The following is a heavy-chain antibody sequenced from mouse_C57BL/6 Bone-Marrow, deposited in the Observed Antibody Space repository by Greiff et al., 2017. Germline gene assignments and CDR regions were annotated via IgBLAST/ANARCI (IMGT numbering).Heavy chain of an antibody. D-gene: IGHD1-1*01. Sequence: EVQLQQSGPVLVKPGASVKMSCKASGYTFTDYYMNWVKQSHGKSLEWIGVINPYNGGTSYNQKFKGKATLTVDKSSSTAYMELNSLTSEDSAVYYCARGYGSSSAMDYWRQGTSVTVSS. CDR3: ARGYGSSSAMDY. V-gene: IGHV1-19*01. CDR1: GYTFTDYY. CDR2: INPYNGGT. J-gene: IGHJ4*01.